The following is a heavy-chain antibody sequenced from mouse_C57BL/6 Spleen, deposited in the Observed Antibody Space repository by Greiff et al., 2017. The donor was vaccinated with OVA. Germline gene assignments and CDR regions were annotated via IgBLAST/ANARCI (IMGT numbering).Heavy chain of an antibody. CDR2: IDPSDSYT. CDR3: ARSGLLRYYFDY. V-gene: IGHV1-59*01. CDR1: GYTFTSYW. D-gene: IGHD1-1*01. Sequence: QVQLKQPGAELVRPGTSVKLSCKASGYTFTSYWMHWVKQRPGQGLEWIGVIDPSDSYTNYNQKFKGKATLTVDTSSSTAYMQLSSLTSEDSAVYYCARSGLLRYYFDYWGQGTTLTVSS. J-gene: IGHJ2*01.